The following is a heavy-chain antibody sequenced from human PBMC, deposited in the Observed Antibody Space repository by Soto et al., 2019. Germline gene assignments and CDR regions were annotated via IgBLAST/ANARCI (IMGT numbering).Heavy chain of an antibody. Sequence: GGSLRLSCAASGFTFSSYGMHWVRQAPGKGLEWVAVISYDGSNKYYADSVKGRFTISRDNSKNTLYLQMNSLRAEDTAVYYCAKDGFLAVTNQWGRYYYYGMDVWGQGTTVTVSS. CDR1: GFTFSSYG. V-gene: IGHV3-30*18. CDR3: AKDGFLAVTNQWGRYYYYGMDV. J-gene: IGHJ6*02. CDR2: ISYDGSNK. D-gene: IGHD4-4*01.